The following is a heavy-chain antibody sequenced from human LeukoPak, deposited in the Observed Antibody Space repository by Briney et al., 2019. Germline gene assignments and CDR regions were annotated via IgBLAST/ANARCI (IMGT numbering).Heavy chain of an antibody. J-gene: IGHJ3*02. CDR2: ISSSGST. CDR1: GGSISSGSYY. Sequence: SETLSLTCTVSGGSISSGSYYWSWIRQPAGKGLEWIGRISSSGSTNYNPSLKSRVTISVDTSKNQFSLKLSSVTAADTAVYFCARGPYSYDSSGAFDIWGQGTMVTVSS. D-gene: IGHD3-22*01. V-gene: IGHV4-61*02. CDR3: ARGPYSYDSSGAFDI.